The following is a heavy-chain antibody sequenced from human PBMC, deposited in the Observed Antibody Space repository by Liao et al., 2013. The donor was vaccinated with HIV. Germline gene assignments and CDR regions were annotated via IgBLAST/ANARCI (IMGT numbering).Heavy chain of an antibody. CDR1: GGSISSYY. D-gene: IGHD3-3*01. CDR3: AREEVADFRSGSYSGGFYYMDV. J-gene: IGHJ6*03. CDR2: ISPTGTT. Sequence: QVQLQESGPGLVKPSETLSLTCTVSGGSISSYYWSWVRQPAGKRLEWIGRISPTGTTSHNPSLKSRVAIFLEMSKNEFSLELSSVTAADTAVYYCAREEVADFRSGSYSGGFYYMDVWGKGTTVTVSS. V-gene: IGHV4-4*07.